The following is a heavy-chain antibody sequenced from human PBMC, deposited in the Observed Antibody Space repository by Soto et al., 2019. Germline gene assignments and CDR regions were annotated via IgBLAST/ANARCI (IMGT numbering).Heavy chain of an antibody. D-gene: IGHD3-10*01. Sequence: ASVKVSCKASGYTFTSYGISWVRQAPGQGLEWMGWISAYNGNTNYAQKLQGRVTMTTDTSTSTAYMELSSLRSEDTAVYYCARDAMGGSGGNSDYYYYYGMDVWGQGTTVTVSS. CDR2: ISAYNGNT. V-gene: IGHV1-18*01. CDR1: GYTFTSYG. J-gene: IGHJ6*02. CDR3: ARDAMGGSGGNSDYYYYYGMDV.